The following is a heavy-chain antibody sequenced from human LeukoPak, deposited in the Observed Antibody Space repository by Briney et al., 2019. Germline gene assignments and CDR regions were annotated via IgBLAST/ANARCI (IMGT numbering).Heavy chain of an antibody. CDR1: GFTFRSFG. D-gene: IGHD4-17*01. Sequence: PGGSLRLSCAASGFTFRSFGLHWVRQAPGKGLEWVALIRSDGNSKNYADSVKGRFTISRDTSKNTVYLQMNNLRAEDTALYSCAKWSGDYPSYYLDYWGQATLVTVSP. J-gene: IGHJ4*02. CDR2: IRSDGNSK. CDR3: AKWSGDYPSYYLDY. V-gene: IGHV3-30*02.